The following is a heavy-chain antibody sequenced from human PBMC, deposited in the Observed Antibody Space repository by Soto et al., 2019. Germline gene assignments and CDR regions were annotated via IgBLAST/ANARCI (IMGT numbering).Heavy chain of an antibody. D-gene: IGHD6-19*01. V-gene: IGHV3-30-3*01. CDR2: ISYDGSNK. CDR3: ARDRRAVAGTPGA. J-gene: IGHJ5*02. CDR1: GFTFSSYA. Sequence: QVQLVESGGGVVQPGRSLRLSCAASGFTFSSYAMHWVRQAPGKGLEWVAVISYDGSNKYYADSVKGRFTISRDNSKNTLYLQMNSLRAEDTAVYYCARDRRAVAGTPGAWGQGTLVTVSS.